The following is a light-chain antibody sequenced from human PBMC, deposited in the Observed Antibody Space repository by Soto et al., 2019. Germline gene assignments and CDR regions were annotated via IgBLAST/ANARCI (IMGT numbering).Light chain of an antibody. CDR3: QQHYSTPS. V-gene: IGKV4-1*01. J-gene: IGKJ1*01. CDR2: WAS. Sequence: DIVMTQSPDSLAVSLGERATINCKSSQSVLYSSNNKNYLDWYQQKPGQPPKLLIYWASTRESGVPDRFSGRGSGTDLTLTIISLQADDVAVYYCQQHYSTPSFGQGTKVEI. CDR1: QSVLYSSNNKNY.